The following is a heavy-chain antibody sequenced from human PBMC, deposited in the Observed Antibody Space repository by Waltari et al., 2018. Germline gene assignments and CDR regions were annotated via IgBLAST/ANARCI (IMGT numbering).Heavy chain of an antibody. J-gene: IGHJ6*02. Sequence: VQLVESGGGVVQPGGYLGTGCGCFGFTCVANGDPRLRQAPGKGLEWLAVISYDGSKTHYADSVKGRFTVSRDNSKSMLYLHMNSLRVEDTAVYYCAQGIGGKVYYYYYGVDVWGQGTSVTVSS. CDR2: ISYDGSKT. CDR1: GFTCVANG. D-gene: IGHD3-10*01. V-gene: IGHV3-30*18. CDR3: AQGIGGKVYYYYYGVDV.